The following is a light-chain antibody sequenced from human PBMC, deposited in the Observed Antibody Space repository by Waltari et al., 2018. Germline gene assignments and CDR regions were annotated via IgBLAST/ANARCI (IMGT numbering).Light chain of an antibody. CDR2: DVN. Sequence: QSALTQPASVSGSPGQSITISCTGSSSDVGGDDSVSWYEDHPGQAPKVIIYDVNKRPSGVSDRFSGSKSGNTASLTISGLQAEDEATFYCSSQSTKYGVIFGGGTKVTVL. J-gene: IGLJ2*01. V-gene: IGLV2-14*03. CDR3: SSQSTKYGVI. CDR1: SSDVGGDDS.